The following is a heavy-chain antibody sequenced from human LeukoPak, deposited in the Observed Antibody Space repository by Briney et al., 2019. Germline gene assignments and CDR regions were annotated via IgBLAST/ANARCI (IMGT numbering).Heavy chain of an antibody. CDR3: ATRPGYDILTGYYNY. D-gene: IGHD3-9*01. CDR1: GFTFDDYA. CDR2: ISWNSGSI. V-gene: IGHV3-9*01. J-gene: IGHJ4*02. Sequence: GRSLRLSCAASGFTFDDYAVHWVRQAPGKGLEWVSGISWNSGSIGYADSVKGRFTISRDNAKNSLYLQMNSLRAEDTALYYCATRPGYDILTGYYNYWGQGTLVTVSS.